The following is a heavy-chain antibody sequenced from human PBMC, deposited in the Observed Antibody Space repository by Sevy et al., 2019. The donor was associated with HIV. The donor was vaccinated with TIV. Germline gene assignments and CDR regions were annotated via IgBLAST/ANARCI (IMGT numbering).Heavy chain of an antibody. Sequence: GGSLRLSCAASGFTFSSYAMHWVRQAPGKGREWVAVISYDGSNKYYADSVKGRFTISRDNSKNTLYLQMNSLRAEDTAVYYCARVQSPLLRYFDWLASSLDYWGQGTLVTVSS. J-gene: IGHJ4*02. CDR3: ARVQSPLLRYFDWLASSLDY. D-gene: IGHD3-9*01. CDR1: GFTFSSYA. CDR2: ISYDGSNK. V-gene: IGHV3-30-3*01.